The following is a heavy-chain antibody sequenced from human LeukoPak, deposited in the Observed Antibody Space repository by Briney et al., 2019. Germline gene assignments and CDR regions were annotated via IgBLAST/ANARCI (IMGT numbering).Heavy chain of an antibody. J-gene: IGHJ4*02. CDR2: IYYSGGT. D-gene: IGHD6-13*01. CDR1: GGSISSYY. CDR3: ARTGATAAGQFDY. V-gene: IGHV4-59*01. Sequence: SETLSLTCTVSGGSISSYYWSWIRQPPGKGLEWIGYIYYSGGTNYNPSLKSRVTISVDTSKNQFSLKLSSVTAADTAVYYCARTGATAAGQFDYWGQGTLVTVSS.